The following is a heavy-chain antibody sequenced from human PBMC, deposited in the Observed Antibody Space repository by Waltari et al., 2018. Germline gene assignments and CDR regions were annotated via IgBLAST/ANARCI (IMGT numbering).Heavy chain of an antibody. V-gene: IGHV1-8*02. CDR3: SIGSGGAFDH. CDR1: GYTFMNFD. CDR2: MNPKKGHT. Sequence: QVQLVQSGAEVKKPGASVKVSCKGSGYTFMNFDITWVRQATGQGLEWKGWMNPKKGHTGYAPNFQGRVIMTRDTSISTAYMELNSLTYEDTAMYYCSIGSGGAFDHWGQGTLITVSS. D-gene: IGHD6-19*01. J-gene: IGHJ4*02.